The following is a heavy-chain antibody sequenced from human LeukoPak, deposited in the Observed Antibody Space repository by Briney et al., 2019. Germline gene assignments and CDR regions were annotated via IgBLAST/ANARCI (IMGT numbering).Heavy chain of an antibody. CDR1: GFTFSDYW. CDR2: IKQDGSEK. V-gene: IGHV3-7*01. J-gene: IGHJ4*02. D-gene: IGHD5-18*01. CDR3: ARDLAYSRLDY. Sequence: PGGSLRLSCAASGFTFSDYWMTWVRQAPGKGLEWVGNIKQDGSEKYSADSVKGRFTISRDNAENSLYLQMNSLRVEDTAFYYCARDLAYSRLDYWGQGMLVTVSS.